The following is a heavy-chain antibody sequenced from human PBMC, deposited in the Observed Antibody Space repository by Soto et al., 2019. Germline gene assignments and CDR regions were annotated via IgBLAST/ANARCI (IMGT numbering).Heavy chain of an antibody. CDR3: AREPAYGSGSSDY. Sequence: EVQLVESGGGLVQPGGSLRLSCAASGFTVSSNYMSWVRQAPGKGLEWISVIYSGGSTYYADSVKGTFTISRDNSKNTLYLQMNSLRAEDTAVYYCAREPAYGSGSSDYWGQGTLVTVSS. D-gene: IGHD3-10*01. CDR2: IYSGGST. CDR1: GFTVSSNY. V-gene: IGHV3-66*01. J-gene: IGHJ4*02.